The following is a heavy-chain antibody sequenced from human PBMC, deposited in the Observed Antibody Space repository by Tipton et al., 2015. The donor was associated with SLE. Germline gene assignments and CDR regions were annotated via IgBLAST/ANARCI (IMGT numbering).Heavy chain of an antibody. CDR1: GGSISSFY. CDR3: ASRRLDQDPGRFDH. J-gene: IGHJ4*02. Sequence: TLSLTCTVSGGSISSFYLSWIRQSPGKGLEWIGYIYTSGSTNYNPSLRSRVTISVDSSKNQFSLRLSSVTAADTALYYCASRRLDQDPGRFDHWGRGTLVTVSS. V-gene: IGHV4-4*08. D-gene: IGHD1/OR15-1a*01. CDR2: IYTSGST.